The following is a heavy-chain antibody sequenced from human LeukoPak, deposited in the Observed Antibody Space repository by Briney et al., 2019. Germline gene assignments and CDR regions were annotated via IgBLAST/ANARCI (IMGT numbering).Heavy chain of an antibody. V-gene: IGHV3-9*01. CDR2: ISWNSGSI. CDR1: GITFSNYA. D-gene: IGHD3-3*01. Sequence: GGSLRLSGVASGITFSNYAMHWVRQAPGKGLSWGAGISWNSGSIGYADSVKGRFTISRDNAKNSLYLQMNSLRAEDTALYYCARDQYDTWSRRGNFDSWGQGTLVIVSS. J-gene: IGHJ4*02. CDR3: ARDQYDTWSRRGNFDS.